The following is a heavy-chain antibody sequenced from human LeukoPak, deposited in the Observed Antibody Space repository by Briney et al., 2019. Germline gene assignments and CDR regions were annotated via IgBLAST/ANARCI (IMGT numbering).Heavy chain of an antibody. Sequence: PGGSLRLSCAASGFTFSSYAMSWVRQAPGKGLEWVSAISGSGGSTYYADSVKGRFTISRDNSKNTLYLQMNSLRAEDTAVYYCARTDYDFWTYYYYYGMDVWGQGTTVTVSS. J-gene: IGHJ6*02. D-gene: IGHD3-3*01. V-gene: IGHV3-23*01. CDR1: GFTFSSYA. CDR2: ISGSGGST. CDR3: ARTDYDFWTYYYYYGMDV.